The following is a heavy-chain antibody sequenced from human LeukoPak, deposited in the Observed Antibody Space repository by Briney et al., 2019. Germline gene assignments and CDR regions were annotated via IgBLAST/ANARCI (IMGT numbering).Heavy chain of an antibody. Sequence: SETLSLTCTVSGGSISSYYWSWIRQPPGKGLEWFGYIYYSGSTNYNPSLKSRVTISVDTSKNQFSLELSSVTAADTAVYYCARLAYYYDSSGYLDAFDIWGQGTMVTVSS. CDR3: ARLAYYYDSSGYLDAFDI. CDR2: IYYSGST. CDR1: GGSISSYY. V-gene: IGHV4-59*08. D-gene: IGHD3-22*01. J-gene: IGHJ3*02.